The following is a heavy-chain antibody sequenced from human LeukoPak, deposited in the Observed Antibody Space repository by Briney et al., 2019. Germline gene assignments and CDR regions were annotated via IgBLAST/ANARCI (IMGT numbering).Heavy chain of an antibody. D-gene: IGHD5-24*01. V-gene: IGHV3-74*01. CDR3: ARDRRDGYEGPIDY. Sequence: GGSLRLSCAASGFTFSSYWMHWVRQAPGKGLVWVSRIKSDGSSTSYADSVKGRFTISRDNAKNTLYLQMNSLRAEDTAVCYCARDRRDGYEGPIDYWGQGTLVTVSS. CDR1: GFTFSSYW. CDR2: IKSDGSST. J-gene: IGHJ4*02.